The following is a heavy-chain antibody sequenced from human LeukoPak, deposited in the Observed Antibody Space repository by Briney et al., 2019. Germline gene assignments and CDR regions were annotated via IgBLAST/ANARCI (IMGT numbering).Heavy chain of an antibody. CDR3: ARDTGSSAPNFDY. CDR1: GGSISSGSYY. V-gene: IGHV4-61*02. D-gene: IGHD6-6*01. Sequence: PSQTLSLTCTVSGGSISSGSYYWSWIRQPAGKGLEWIGRIYTSGSTNYNPSLKSRVTISVDTSKNQFSLKLSSVTAADTAVYYCARDTGSSAPNFDYWGQGTLVTVSS. J-gene: IGHJ4*02. CDR2: IYTSGST.